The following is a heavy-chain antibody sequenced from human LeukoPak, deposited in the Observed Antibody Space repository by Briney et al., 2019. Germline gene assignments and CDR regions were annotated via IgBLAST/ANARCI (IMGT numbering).Heavy chain of an antibody. V-gene: IGHV1-2*02. CDR3: ARWGRDIVVVPAASLGGCYYGMDV. CDR2: INPNSCGT. Sequence: ASVKVSCKASGYPFTGYYMQWVRQAPGQGLEWMGWINPNSCGTNYAQKFQGRVTMTRDTSISTAYMELSRLRSDDTAVYDCARWGRDIVVVPAASLGGCYYGMDVWGEGTTVTV. CDR1: GYPFTGYY. D-gene: IGHD2-2*01. J-gene: IGHJ6*02.